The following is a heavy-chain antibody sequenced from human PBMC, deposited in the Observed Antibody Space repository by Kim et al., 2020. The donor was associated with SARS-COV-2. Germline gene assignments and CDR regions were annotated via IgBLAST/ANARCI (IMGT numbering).Heavy chain of an antibody. CDR1: GGSITSDSYY. CDR2: IYYSGST. CDR3: GRVKGSTSWYRVGY. Sequence: SETLSLTCTVSGGSITSDSYYWGWIRQPPGKGLEWIGGIYYSGSTYYNPSLKSRVTISVDTSKNQFSLKLSSVTAADTAVYYCGRVKGSTSWYRVGYWGQGSLVIVSS. D-gene: IGHD6-13*01. J-gene: IGHJ4*02. V-gene: IGHV4-39*07.